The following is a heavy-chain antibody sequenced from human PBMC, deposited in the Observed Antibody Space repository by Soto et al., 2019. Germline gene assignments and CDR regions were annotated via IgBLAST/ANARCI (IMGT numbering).Heavy chain of an antibody. CDR1: GFTFSNYA. D-gene: IGHD6-13*01. V-gene: IGHV3-30-3*01. Sequence: QVQLVESGGGVVQPGRSLRLSCAASGFTFSNYAMHWVRQAPGKGLGWVAVISYDGSNKYYADSVKGRFTISRDNSKNTLYLQMNSLRAEDTALYYCARDPREYSTSWIYYYYYGMDVWGQGTTVTVSS. J-gene: IGHJ6*02. CDR3: ARDPREYSTSWIYYYYYGMDV. CDR2: ISYDGSNK.